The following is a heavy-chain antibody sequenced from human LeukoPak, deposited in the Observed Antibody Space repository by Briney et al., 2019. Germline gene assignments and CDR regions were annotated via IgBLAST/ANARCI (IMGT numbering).Heavy chain of an antibody. D-gene: IGHD3-10*01. CDR2: INPNSGDT. CDR3: VRDHGSGSYWATFEP. V-gene: IGHV1-2*02. CDR1: GSAFPGYY. J-gene: IGHJ5*02. Sequence: SVKVSCQASGSAFPGYYMHWVRQAPGQGLEWMGWINPNSGDTNYVQKFQGRATMTRDTSISTAYRELRSLTSDDTAVYYCVRDHGSGSYWATFEPSGQGTLVTVSP.